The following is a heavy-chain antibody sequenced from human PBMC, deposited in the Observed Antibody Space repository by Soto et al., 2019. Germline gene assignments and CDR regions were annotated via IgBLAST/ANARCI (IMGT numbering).Heavy chain of an antibody. CDR1: GFTLSDHY. D-gene: IGHD1-26*01. CDR2: TRNKANNYIT. CDR3: GRWTSGSPDC. Sequence: ESGGGLVQPGGSLRLSCVASGFTLSDHYMDWVRQAPGKGLEWLGRTRNKANNYITEYATSVKGRFTISRDDSKNSVYLQLNSLKSEDTAVYYCGRWTSGSPDCWGQGTLVTVSS. V-gene: IGHV3-72*01. J-gene: IGHJ4*02.